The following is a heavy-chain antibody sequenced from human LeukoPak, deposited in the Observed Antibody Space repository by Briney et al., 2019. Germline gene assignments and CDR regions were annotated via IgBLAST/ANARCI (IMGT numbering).Heavy chain of an antibody. D-gene: IGHD3-16*02. J-gene: IGHJ4*02. CDR2: ISSSSSYI. Sequence: GGSLRLSCAASGFTFSSYSMNWVRQAPGKGPEWVSSISSSSSYIYYADSVKGRFTISRDNAKNSLYLQMNSLRAEDTAVYYCARDRDMITFGGVIAPPDYWGQGTLVTVSS. CDR1: GFTFSSYS. CDR3: ARDRDMITFGGVIAPPDY. V-gene: IGHV3-21*01.